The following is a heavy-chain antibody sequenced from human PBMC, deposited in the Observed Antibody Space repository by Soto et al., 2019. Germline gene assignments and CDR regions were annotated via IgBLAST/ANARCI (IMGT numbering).Heavy chain of an antibody. V-gene: IGHV1-3*01. CDR3: SRDDSGFSGSHYIDYFNY. CDR2: INGGNGST. J-gene: IGHJ4*02. D-gene: IGHD1-26*01. CDR1: GNTVPNYA. Sequence: GASVKVSCKASGNTVPNYAIHWVRQAPGQRLEWMGWINGGNGSTYYSEHFQGRVPFTRDTSAGTVYLQLSSLTSEDTAVYYFSRDDSGFSGSHYIDYFNYWGQGALVTVSS.